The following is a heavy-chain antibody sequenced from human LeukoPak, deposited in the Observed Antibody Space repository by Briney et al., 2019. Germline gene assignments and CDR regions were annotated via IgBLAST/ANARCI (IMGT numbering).Heavy chain of an antibody. D-gene: IGHD5-18*01. Sequence: TGGSLRLSCEASGFTFTTYSMTWVRQTPGEGLEWVSSISTRDTFINYADSVKGRFTISRDNAKNSLFLQMTSLRAEDTAVYYCATDRSRYTYGWLDYWGQGTLVTVSS. CDR2: ISTRDTFI. CDR3: ATDRSRYTYGWLDY. V-gene: IGHV3-21*01. J-gene: IGHJ4*02. CDR1: GFTFTTYS.